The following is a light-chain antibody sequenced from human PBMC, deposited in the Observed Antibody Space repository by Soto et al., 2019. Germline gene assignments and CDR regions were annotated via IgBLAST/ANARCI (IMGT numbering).Light chain of an antibody. CDR1: SSDIGAYDY. V-gene: IGLV2-14*01. CDR2: EVN. J-gene: IGLJ1*01. CDR3: YSFTSDNTLYV. Sequence: QSALTQPASLSGSPGQSITISCTGTSSDIGAYDYVSWFQQHPGKAPKLMISEVNNRPSGVSNRFSGSNSGNTASLSISGLQVDDEAEDYCYSFTSDNTLYVFGTGTKVTGL.